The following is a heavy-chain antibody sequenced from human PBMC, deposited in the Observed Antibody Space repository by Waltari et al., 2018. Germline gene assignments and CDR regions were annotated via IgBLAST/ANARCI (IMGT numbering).Heavy chain of an antibody. CDR2: IYTRGTT. D-gene: IGHD3-16*02. Sequence: QVHLQESGPGLVKPLQTLSLTCTVSGGSFTSGNSYWTCFRQSSGNVVWWIGNIYTRGTTSYNPSFERRVTISLDTSNNQFSLDLSSVTAADTAIYYCARDRLLGELSPTGYFYGLDVWDRGTAVTVSS. CDR3: ARDRLLGELSPTGYFYGLDV. V-gene: IGHV4-61*09. CDR1: GGSFTSGNSY. J-gene: IGHJ6*04.